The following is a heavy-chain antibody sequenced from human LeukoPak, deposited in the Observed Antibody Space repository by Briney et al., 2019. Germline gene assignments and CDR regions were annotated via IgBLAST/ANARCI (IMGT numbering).Heavy chain of an antibody. CDR2: INSDGSST. Sequence: PGGSLRLSCAASGFTFSSYWMYWVRQAPGKGLVWVSRINSDGSSTTYADSVKGRFTISRDNAKNTVYLQMNSLRAEDTAVYYCARVGATYPPSDAFDIWGQGTMVTVSS. D-gene: IGHD4/OR15-4a*01. J-gene: IGHJ3*02. CDR3: ARVGATYPPSDAFDI. CDR1: GFTFSSYW. V-gene: IGHV3-74*01.